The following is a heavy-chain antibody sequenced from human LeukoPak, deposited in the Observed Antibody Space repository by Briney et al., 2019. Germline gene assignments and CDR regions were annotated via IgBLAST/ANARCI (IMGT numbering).Heavy chain of an antibody. D-gene: IGHD1-26*01. CDR2: IKEDGGEI. CDR1: GFTFSSYA. Sequence: PGGSQRLSCATSGFTFSSYAMSWVRQAPGKGLEWVANIKEDGGEIHFVDSMKGRFTISRDNAKNSLYLQMNSLRGDDTAVYYCARSGYSHSWDYWGQGTLVIVSS. CDR3: ARSGYSHSWDY. V-gene: IGHV3-7*03. J-gene: IGHJ4*02.